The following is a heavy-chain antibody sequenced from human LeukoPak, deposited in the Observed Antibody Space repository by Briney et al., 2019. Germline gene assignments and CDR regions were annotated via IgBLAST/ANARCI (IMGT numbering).Heavy chain of an antibody. D-gene: IGHD4-17*01. J-gene: IGHJ4*02. CDR2: IYYSGST. CDR3: ARSCGDLYYFDY. CDR1: GGSVSSGSYY. V-gene: IGHV4-61*01. Sequence: SETLSLTCTVSGGSVSSGSYYWSWIRQPPGKGLEWIGYIYYSGSTNYNPSLKSRVTISVDTSKNQFSLKLSSVTAADTAVYYCARSCGDLYYFDYWGQGTLVTVSS.